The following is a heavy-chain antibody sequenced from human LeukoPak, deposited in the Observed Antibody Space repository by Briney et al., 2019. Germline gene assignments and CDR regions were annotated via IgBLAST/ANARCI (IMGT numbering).Heavy chain of an antibody. Sequence: SVKVSCTASGGTFSSFAVSWVRQAPGQGLEWMGGIIPIFGSATYAQKFQGRVTITADKSTSTAYMELSSLRSEDTAVYYCARDDNWDHKALDFWGQGSLVTVSS. CDR3: ARDDNWDHKALDF. V-gene: IGHV1-69*06. CDR2: IIPIFGSA. J-gene: IGHJ4*02. CDR1: GGTFSSFA. D-gene: IGHD1-1*01.